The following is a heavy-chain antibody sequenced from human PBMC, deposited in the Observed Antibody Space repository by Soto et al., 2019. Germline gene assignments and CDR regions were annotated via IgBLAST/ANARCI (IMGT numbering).Heavy chain of an antibody. D-gene: IGHD2-15*01. CDR1: GYTFTSYG. V-gene: IGHV1-18*01. CDR2: ISAYNGNT. CDR3: ARRNQDIEVVVAAVGLDAFDI. J-gene: IGHJ3*02. Sequence: QVQLVQSGAEVKKPGASVKVSCKASGYTFTSYGSSWVRQAPGQGLEWMGWISAYNGNTNSAQKFQGRVTMTTDTSTSTAYMELRSLRSDDTAVYYCARRNQDIEVVVAAVGLDAFDIWGQGTMVTVSS.